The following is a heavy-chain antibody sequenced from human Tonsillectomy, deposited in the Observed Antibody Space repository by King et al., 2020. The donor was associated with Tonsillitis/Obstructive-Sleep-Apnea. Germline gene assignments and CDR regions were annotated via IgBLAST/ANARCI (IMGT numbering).Heavy chain of an antibody. CDR1: GGSISSGGYY. CDR3: AREFTDGNNYWNAFDI. J-gene: IGHJ3*02. Sequence: VQLQESGPVLVKPSQTLSLTCTVSGGSISSGGYYWSWIRQHPGKGLEWIGDIYYSGSTYCNPSLKSRVTISVDTSKNQFSLKLSSVTAADTAVYYCAREFTDGNNYWNAFDIWGQGKMVTVAT. CDR2: IYYSGST. D-gene: IGHD5-24*01. V-gene: IGHV4-31*03.